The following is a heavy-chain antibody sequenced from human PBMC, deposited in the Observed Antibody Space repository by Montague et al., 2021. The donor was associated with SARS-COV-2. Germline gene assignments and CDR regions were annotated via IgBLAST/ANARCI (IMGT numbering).Heavy chain of an antibody. CDR1: GYSFSNYR. D-gene: IGHD5-24*01. CDR2: IYPDDSDI. J-gene: IGHJ3*02. CDR3: ARGGRDGYNFGALDI. Sequence: QSGAEVKKPGESLKISCKGSGYSFSNYRIGWVHQMPGKGLEWMAMIYPDDSDIIYSPSFQGQVTISGDKSINTAYLQWSSLKVSDTAMYYCARGGRDGYNFGALDIWGQGTMVTVS. V-gene: IGHV5-51*07.